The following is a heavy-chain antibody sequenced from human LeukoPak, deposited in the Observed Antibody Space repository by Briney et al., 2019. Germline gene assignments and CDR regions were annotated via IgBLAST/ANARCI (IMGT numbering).Heavy chain of an antibody. CDR2: INSDGSST. CDR3: ALSEAGDGRGYDAFDI. Sequence: GGSLRLSCAASGFXFRMYWIHWVRQAPGKGLVWVSRINSDGSSTNYADSVKGRFTISRDNAKNTLYLQMTSLRAEDTAVYYCALSEAGDGRGYDAFDIWGQGTMVTVSS. V-gene: IGHV3-74*01. CDR1: GFXFRMYW. D-gene: IGHD5-12*01. J-gene: IGHJ3*02.